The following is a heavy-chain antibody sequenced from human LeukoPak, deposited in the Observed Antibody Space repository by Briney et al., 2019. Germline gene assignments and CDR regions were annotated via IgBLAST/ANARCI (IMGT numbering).Heavy chain of an antibody. V-gene: IGHV1-18*01. CDR1: GYTFTSYG. J-gene: IGHJ4*02. CDR3: AREWQPGIAVAGTGY. D-gene: IGHD6-19*01. CDR2: ISAYNGNT. Sequence: GASVKVSCKASGYTFTSYGISWVRQAPGQGLEWMGWISAYNGNTNYAQKLQGRVTITRDTSASTAYMELSSLRSEDTAVYYCAREWQPGIAVAGTGYWGQGALVTVSS.